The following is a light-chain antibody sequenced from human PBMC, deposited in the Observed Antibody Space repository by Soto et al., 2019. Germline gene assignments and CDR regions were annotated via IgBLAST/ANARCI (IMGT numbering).Light chain of an antibody. CDR2: AAS. Sequence: EIVLTQSPGTLSLSPGERATLSCRASQSISNYLAWYQQRPGQSPRLLIYAASSRATGVPDRFSGGGSATDFTLTVSRLEPEDFAVYYCQQDGGSPRTFGQGTKLEIK. V-gene: IGKV3-20*01. J-gene: IGKJ2*01. CDR3: QQDGGSPRT. CDR1: QSISNY.